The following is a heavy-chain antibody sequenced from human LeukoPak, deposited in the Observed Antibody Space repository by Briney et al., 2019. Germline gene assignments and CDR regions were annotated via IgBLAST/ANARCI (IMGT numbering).Heavy chain of an antibody. J-gene: IGHJ3*02. Sequence: SETLSLTCTVSGGSISSYYRSWIRQPPGKGLEWIGYFYYSGSTNYNPSLKSRVTISLDTSKNQFSLKLNSVTAADTAVYYCARITPRPWGAFDIWGQRTMVTVSS. V-gene: IGHV4-59*01. D-gene: IGHD1-26*01. CDR1: GGSISSYY. CDR2: FYYSGST. CDR3: ARITPRPWGAFDI.